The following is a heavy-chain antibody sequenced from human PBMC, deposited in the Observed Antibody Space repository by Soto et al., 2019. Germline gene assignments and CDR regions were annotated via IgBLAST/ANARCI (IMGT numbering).Heavy chain of an antibody. CDR2: ISGSGGGT. CDR1: GLTFSNYD. J-gene: IGHJ4*02. D-gene: IGHD2-2*01. CDR3: AKARGSRTPAPGTY. Sequence: GSLRLSCAASGLTFSNYDMRWVRQAPGKGLEWVSTISGSGGGTYYADSVKGRFTISRDNSKNTLSLQMNSLRAEDTAVYYCAKARGSRTPAPGTYWGQGILVTVS. V-gene: IGHV3-23*01.